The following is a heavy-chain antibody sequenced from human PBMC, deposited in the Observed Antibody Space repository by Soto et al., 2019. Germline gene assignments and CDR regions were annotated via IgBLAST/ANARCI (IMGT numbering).Heavy chain of an antibody. V-gene: IGHV1-18*01. CDR1: GYTFTSYA. J-gene: IGHJ4*02. CDR3: AREGPPEDY. Sequence: QVQLVQSGAEVKKPGASVKVSCKASGYTFTSYAISWVRQAPGQGLEWMGWISAYNGNTKYSQKVQGRVTMTTDTSTSRAYMELRSLGSDDRAVYYCAREGPPEDYWGQGTLVTVSS. CDR2: ISAYNGNT.